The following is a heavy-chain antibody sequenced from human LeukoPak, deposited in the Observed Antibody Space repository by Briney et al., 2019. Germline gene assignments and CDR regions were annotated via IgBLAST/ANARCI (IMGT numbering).Heavy chain of an antibody. CDR1: GFTFSSYA. CDR2: VNDGGDNT. Sequence: GGSLRLSCSASGFTFSSYAMSWVRQAPGKGLEGVSSVNDGGDNTYYAAYLRGRFTVSRDNSRNTLWLQMNSLRAEDTAIYYCAKARGTTGWLPYFDYWGQGALVTVSS. J-gene: IGHJ4*02. CDR3: AKARGTTGWLPYFDY. D-gene: IGHD6-19*01. V-gene: IGHV3-23*01.